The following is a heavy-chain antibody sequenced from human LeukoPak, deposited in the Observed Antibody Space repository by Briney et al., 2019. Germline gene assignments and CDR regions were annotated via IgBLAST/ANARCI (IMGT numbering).Heavy chain of an antibody. CDR1: RFTFSSYA. D-gene: IGHD3-10*01. CDR2: ISGSGGIT. J-gene: IGHJ5*02. CDR3: AKGEEEIYYGSGKFDP. V-gene: IGHV3-23*01. Sequence: GGSLRLSCAASRFTFSSYAMCRVRQAPREGLDWVSSISGSGGITYYTDSVKGRFNIPRDNSKNTLYLQMNSLRAEDTAVYYCAKGEEEIYYGSGKFDPWGQGTLVTVSS.